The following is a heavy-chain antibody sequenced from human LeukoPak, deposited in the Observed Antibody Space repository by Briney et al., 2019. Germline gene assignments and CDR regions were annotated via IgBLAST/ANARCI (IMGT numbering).Heavy chain of an antibody. CDR2: IHPGTGDT. V-gene: IGHV1-2*02. CDR1: GHTFTADY. Sequence: ASVKVSCKASGHTFTADYMHWGRQAPGQGLEWMGWIHPGTGDTKYAQKFQGRVTVTRDTSITTAYMELSSLRSDDTAVYYCASYASGYNWLNAGGQGTLVTVSS. D-gene: IGHD3-10*01. CDR3: ASYASGYNWLNA. J-gene: IGHJ5*02.